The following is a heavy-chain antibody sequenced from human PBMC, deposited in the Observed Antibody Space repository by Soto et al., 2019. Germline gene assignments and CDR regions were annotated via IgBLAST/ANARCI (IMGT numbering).Heavy chain of an antibody. CDR1: GGTFSSYA. D-gene: IGHD6-13*01. CDR2: IIPIFGTA. J-gene: IGHJ6*01. Sequence: GASVKVSCKASGGTFSSYAISCVRQAPGQGLEWMGGIIPIFGTANYAQKFQGRVTIIADESTSTAYMELSSLRSEDTAVYYCARSIAAAGTTTYYYYGMDVW. CDR3: ARSIAAAGTTTYYYYGMDV. V-gene: IGHV1-69*13.